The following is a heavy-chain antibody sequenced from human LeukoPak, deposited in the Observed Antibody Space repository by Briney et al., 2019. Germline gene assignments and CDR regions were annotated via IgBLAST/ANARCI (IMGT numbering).Heavy chain of an antibody. V-gene: IGHV4-4*07. CDR2: IYTSGST. J-gene: IGHJ4*02. CDR1: GGSISSYY. CDR3: ARGKNEYSNRYYFDY. Sequence: SETLSLTCTVSGGSISSYYWSRIRQPAGKGLEWIGRIYTSGSTNYNPSLKSRVYISVDTSKKEFSLKLSSVTAADTAVYYCARGKNEYSNRYYFDYWGQGALVTVSS. D-gene: IGHD4-4*01.